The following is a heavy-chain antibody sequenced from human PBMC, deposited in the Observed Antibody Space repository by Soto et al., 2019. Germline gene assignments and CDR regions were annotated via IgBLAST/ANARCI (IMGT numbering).Heavy chain of an antibody. CDR2: IWYDGSNK. D-gene: IGHD1-1*01. J-gene: IGHJ4*02. Sequence: PGGSLRLSCAASGFTFSSYGMHWVRQAPGKGLEWVAVIWYDGSNKYYADSVKGRFTISRDNSKNTLYLQMNSLRAEDTAVYYCARDRDGTGTTGVDYWGQGTLVTVSS. CDR1: GFTFSSYG. V-gene: IGHV3-33*01. CDR3: ARDRDGTGTTGVDY.